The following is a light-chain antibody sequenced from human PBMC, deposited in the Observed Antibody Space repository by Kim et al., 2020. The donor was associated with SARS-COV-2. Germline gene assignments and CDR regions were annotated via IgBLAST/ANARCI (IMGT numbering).Light chain of an antibody. Sequence: VSPRERATLSCRASQSVSSNFGWYQKKPGQAPRLLIYGASTRATGIPARFSGSGSGTEFTLTISSLQSEDFAVYYCQQYNNWPQTFGQGTKVDIK. CDR1: QSVSSN. V-gene: IGKV3-15*01. J-gene: IGKJ1*01. CDR2: GAS. CDR3: QQYNNWPQT.